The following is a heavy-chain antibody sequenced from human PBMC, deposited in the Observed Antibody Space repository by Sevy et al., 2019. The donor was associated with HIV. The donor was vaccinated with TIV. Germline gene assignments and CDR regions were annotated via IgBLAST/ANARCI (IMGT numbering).Heavy chain of an antibody. CDR1: GGSFSGYY. Sequence: SETLSLTCAVYGGSFSGYYWSWIRQPPGKGLEWIGEINHSGSTNYNPSLKSRVTISVDTSKNQFSLKLSSVTAADTAVYYLARLIGYSYGLTNYYYYYGMDVWGQGTTVTVSS. J-gene: IGHJ6*02. CDR2: INHSGST. CDR3: ARLIGYSYGLTNYYYYYGMDV. V-gene: IGHV4-34*01. D-gene: IGHD5-18*01.